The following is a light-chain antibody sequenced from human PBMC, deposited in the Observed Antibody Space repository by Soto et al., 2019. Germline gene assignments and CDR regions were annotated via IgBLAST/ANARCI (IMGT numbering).Light chain of an antibody. J-gene: IGKJ4*02. CDR2: GAS. V-gene: IGKV3-20*01. CDR1: QSLGSTY. CDR3: HQYGSSPRT. Sequence: EIVLTQSPVTLSLSPGERVTLSCRASQSLGSTYLAWYQHKPGQAPRLLVYGASTRATGIPERFSGSGSETDFTLTISRVEPEDFAVYYCHQYGSSPRTFGGGTTVEI.